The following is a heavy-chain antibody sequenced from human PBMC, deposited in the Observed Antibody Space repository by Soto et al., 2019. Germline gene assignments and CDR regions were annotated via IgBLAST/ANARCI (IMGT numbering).Heavy chain of an antibody. Sequence: GASVKVSCKASGGTFSSYAISWVRQAPGQGLEWMGGIIPIFGTANYAQKFQGRATITADESTSTAYMELSSLRSEDTAVYYCARGGRGSAKYYFDYWGQGTLVTVSS. CDR1: GGTFSSYA. V-gene: IGHV1-69*13. CDR3: ARGGRGSAKYYFDY. D-gene: IGHD3-16*01. J-gene: IGHJ4*02. CDR2: IIPIFGTA.